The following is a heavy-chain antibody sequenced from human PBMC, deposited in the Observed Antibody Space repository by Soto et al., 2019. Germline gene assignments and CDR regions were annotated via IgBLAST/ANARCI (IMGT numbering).Heavy chain of an antibody. CDR2: MNPNSGNT. Sequence: ASVKVSCKASGYTFTSYDINWVRQATGQGLEYLGWMNPNSGNTGYVQKFQGRVTMTRDTSISTAYMELSSLRSEDTAVYYCARAVAVAADFDYWGQGTLVTVSS. D-gene: IGHD6-19*01. J-gene: IGHJ4*02. V-gene: IGHV1-8*01. CDR1: GYTFTSYD. CDR3: ARAVAVAADFDY.